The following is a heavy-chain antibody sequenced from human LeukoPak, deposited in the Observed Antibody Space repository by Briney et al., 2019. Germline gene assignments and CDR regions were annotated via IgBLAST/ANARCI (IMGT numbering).Heavy chain of an antibody. D-gene: IGHD6-13*01. CDR2: ISWDSGNT. V-gene: IGHV3-43D*03. CDR3: AKGPGAAVGKRYIQH. J-gene: IGHJ1*01. CDR1: GFTFNDYA. Sequence: TGGSLRLSCAASGFTFNDYAMYWVRQAPGKGLEWVSLISWDSGNTYYADSVKGRFTISRDNSKNSLSLQMNSLRAEDTALYYCAKGPGAAVGKRYIQHWGQGTLVTVSS.